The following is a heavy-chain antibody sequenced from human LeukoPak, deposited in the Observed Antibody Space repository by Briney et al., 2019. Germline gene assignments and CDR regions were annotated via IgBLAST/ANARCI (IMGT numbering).Heavy chain of an antibody. CDR3: ASTPGLRFLEWLPNYDY. J-gene: IGHJ4*02. Sequence: NPSETLSLTCTVSGGSISSSSYSWGWIRQPPGKGLEWIGSIYYSGSTYYNPSLKGRVTISVDTSKNQFSLKLSSVTAADTAVYYCASTPGLRFLEWLPNYDYWGQGTLVTVSS. CDR2: IYYSGST. V-gene: IGHV4-39*01. CDR1: GGSISSSSYS. D-gene: IGHD3-3*01.